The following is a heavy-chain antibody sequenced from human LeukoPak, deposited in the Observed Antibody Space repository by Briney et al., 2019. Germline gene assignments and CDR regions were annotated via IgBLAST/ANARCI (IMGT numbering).Heavy chain of an antibody. V-gene: IGHV4-34*01. CDR2: INHSGST. Sequence: PSETLSLTCAVYGGSFSGYYWSWTRQPPGKGLEWIGEINHSGSTNYNPSLKSRVTISVDTSKNQFSLKLSSVTAADTAVYYCARGGTGVDIVATIPPPFDYWGQGTLVTVSS. CDR3: ARGGTGVDIVATIPPPFDY. CDR1: GGSFSGYY. J-gene: IGHJ4*02. D-gene: IGHD5-12*01.